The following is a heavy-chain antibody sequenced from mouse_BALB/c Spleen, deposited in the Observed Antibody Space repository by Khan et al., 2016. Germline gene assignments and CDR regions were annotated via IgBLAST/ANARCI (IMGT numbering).Heavy chain of an antibody. CDR2: ISSGSSTI. CDR1: GFTFSSFG. V-gene: IGHV5-17*02. J-gene: IGHJ4*01. Sequence: EVQLVESGGGLVQPGGSRKLSCAASGFTFSSFGMHWVRQAPAKGLEWVAYISSGSSTIYYADTVKGRFTISRDNPKNTLFLQMTSLRSEDSAMYYGARKGARKSDAMDSWAEGTSVTVSS. CDR3: ARKGARKSDAMDS.